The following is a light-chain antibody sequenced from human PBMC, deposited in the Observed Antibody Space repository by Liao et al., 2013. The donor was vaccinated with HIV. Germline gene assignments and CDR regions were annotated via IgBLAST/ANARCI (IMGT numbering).Light chain of an antibody. CDR2: YDS. V-gene: IGLV3-21*01. J-gene: IGLJ1*01. Sequence: SYVLTQPPSVSVAPGKTARITCGGNNIGSKSVHWYQQKPGQAPVLVISYDSDRPSGIPERFSASNSGNTATLTISRVEAGDEADYYCQVWDSSSDHPYVFGTGTKVTVL. CDR3: QVWDSSSDHPYV. CDR1: NIGSKS.